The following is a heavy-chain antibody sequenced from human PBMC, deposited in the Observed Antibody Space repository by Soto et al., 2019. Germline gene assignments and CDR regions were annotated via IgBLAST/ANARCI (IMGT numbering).Heavy chain of an antibody. Sequence: SETLSLTCSVSGGSISSNSYFWDWILQSPGKGLEWIGSVHFRGSTYYNPSLKSRVTISVDTSKNQFSLKLTSVTAADRAVYYCARRGPNNSYGYDHRLDPWGQGTLVTVSS. J-gene: IGHJ5*02. CDR3: ARRGPNNSYGYDHRLDP. CDR1: GGSISSNSYF. V-gene: IGHV4-39*01. D-gene: IGHD5-18*01. CDR2: VHFRGST.